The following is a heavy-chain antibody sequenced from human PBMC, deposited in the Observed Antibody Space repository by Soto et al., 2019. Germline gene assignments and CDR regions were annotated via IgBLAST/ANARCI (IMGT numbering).Heavy chain of an antibody. CDR2: ISNTANTI. D-gene: IGHD2-8*01. V-gene: IGHV3-11*01. Sequence: GGSLRLSCVASGFTFSDYYMSWFRQAPGKGLEWIAYISNTANTIYYADSVKGRFTISRDDANNSLLLQMNGLRADDTAVYYCARGTNGSLKGGWFDPWGQGTLVTVSS. J-gene: IGHJ5*02. CDR3: ARGTNGSLKGGWFDP. CDR1: GFTFSDYY.